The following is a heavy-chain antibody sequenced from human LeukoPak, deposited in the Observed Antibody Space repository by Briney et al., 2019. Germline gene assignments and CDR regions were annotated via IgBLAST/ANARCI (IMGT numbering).Heavy chain of an antibody. Sequence: GESLKISCKGSGYSFTCYWIGWVRQMPGKGLEWMGIIYPGDSDTRYSPSFQGQVTISADKSNSTAYLQWSSLKASDTAMYYCARPTVPYSSSGAAGYWGQGTLVTVSS. V-gene: IGHV5-51*01. J-gene: IGHJ4*02. CDR2: IYPGDSDT. D-gene: IGHD6-13*01. CDR3: ARPTVPYSSSGAAGY. CDR1: GYSFTCYW.